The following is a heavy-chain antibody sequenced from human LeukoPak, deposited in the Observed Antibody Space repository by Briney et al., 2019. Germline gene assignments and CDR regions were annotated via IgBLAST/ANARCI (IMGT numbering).Heavy chain of an antibody. J-gene: IGHJ4*02. D-gene: IGHD1-26*01. CDR1: GGSFSGYY. Sequence: PSETLSLTCAVYGGSFSGYYWSWIRQPPGKGLEWIGEINHSGSTNYNPSLKSRVTISVDTSKNQFSLKLSSVTAADTAVYYCARSPGDFDYWGQGTLVTVSS. V-gene: IGHV4-34*01. CDR3: ARSPGDFDY. CDR2: INHSGST.